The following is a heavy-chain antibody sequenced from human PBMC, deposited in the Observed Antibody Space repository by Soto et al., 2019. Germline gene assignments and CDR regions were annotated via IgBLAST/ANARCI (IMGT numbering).Heavy chain of an antibody. D-gene: IGHD3-22*01. V-gene: IGHV3-23*01. CDR1: GFTFSSYA. Sequence: GGSLRLSCASSGFTFSSYAMSWVRQAPGKGLEWVSAISGSGGSTYYADSVKGRFTISRDNSKNTLYLQMNSLRAEDTAVYYCAKDRTDYYDSSGYPVDYWGQGTLVTVSS. J-gene: IGHJ4*02. CDR3: AKDRTDYYDSSGYPVDY. CDR2: ISGSGGST.